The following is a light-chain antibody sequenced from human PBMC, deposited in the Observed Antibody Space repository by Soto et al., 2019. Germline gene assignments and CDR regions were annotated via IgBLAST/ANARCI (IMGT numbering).Light chain of an antibody. CDR2: GAY. Sequence: DIVLTQSPVTLSASPGESATLSCRASQTVNSDLAWYQQKPGQAPRLLIYGAYIRAVGIPARFSGSGSRADFTLTIRSLQSEDFALYFCQQYNDWPRTFGQGTKVDIK. CDR1: QTVNSD. V-gene: IGKV3-15*01. J-gene: IGKJ1*01. CDR3: QQYNDWPRT.